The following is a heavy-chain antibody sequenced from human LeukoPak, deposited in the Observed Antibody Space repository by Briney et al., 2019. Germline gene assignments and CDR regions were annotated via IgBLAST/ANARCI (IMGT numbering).Heavy chain of an antibody. J-gene: IGHJ4*02. D-gene: IGHD2-15*01. CDR1: GFTFSGFTFTNYA. CDR2: IYSGGNT. CDR3: AKVALGYCSGGSCYSFDY. Sequence: GGSLRLSCAASGFTFSGFTFTNYAMSWVRQAPGKGLEWVSVIYSGGNTYYADSVKGRFTISRDNSKNTLYLQMNSLSAEDTAVYYCAKVALGYCSGGSCYSFDYWGQGTLVTVSS. V-gene: IGHV3-23*03.